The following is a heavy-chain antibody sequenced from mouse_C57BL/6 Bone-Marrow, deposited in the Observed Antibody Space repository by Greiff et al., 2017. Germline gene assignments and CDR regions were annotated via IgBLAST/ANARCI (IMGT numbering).Heavy chain of an antibody. V-gene: IGHV1-49*01. CDR3: ARSLAYFYAMDY. CDR2: FTLYSDAT. D-gene: IGHD2-10*01. J-gene: IGHJ4*01. Sequence: LQQSGAELVRPGSSVKLSCKASYFAFMASAMHWVKQRPGHGLEWIGTFTLYSDATEYSENFKGKATLTANTSSSTAYMALSSLTSEDSAVCYCARSLAYFYAMDYWGQGTSVTVSS. CDR1: YFAFMASA.